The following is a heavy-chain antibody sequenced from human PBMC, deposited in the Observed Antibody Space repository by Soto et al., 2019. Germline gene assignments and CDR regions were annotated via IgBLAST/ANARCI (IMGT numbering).Heavy chain of an antibody. V-gene: IGHV1-69*02. CDR2: IIPILGIA. CDR3: ASWHDYGDYVHGY. Sequence: QVQLVQSGAEVKKPGSSVKVSCKASGGTFSSYTISWVRQAPGQGLEWMGRIIPILGIANYAQKFQGRVTITADKSTSTAYMELSSLRSEDTAVYYCASWHDYGDYVHGYWGQGTLVTVSS. D-gene: IGHD4-17*01. CDR1: GGTFSSYT. J-gene: IGHJ4*02.